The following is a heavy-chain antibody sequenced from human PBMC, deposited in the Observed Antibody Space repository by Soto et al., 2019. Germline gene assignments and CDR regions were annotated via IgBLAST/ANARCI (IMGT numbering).Heavy chain of an antibody. CDR3: ANGGTVSGQWLALDY. V-gene: IGHV3-30*18. Sequence: GGSLRLSCAASGFTFSSYGMHWVRQAPGKGLEWVAVISYDGSNKYYADSVKGRFTISRDNSKNTLYLQMNSLRAEDTAVYYCANGGTVSGQWLALDYRGQRTLVNVSS. CDR2: ISYDGSNK. CDR1: GFTFSSYG. J-gene: IGHJ4*02. D-gene: IGHD6-19*01.